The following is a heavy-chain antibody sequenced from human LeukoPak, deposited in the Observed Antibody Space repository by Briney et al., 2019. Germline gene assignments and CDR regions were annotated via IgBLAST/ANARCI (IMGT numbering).Heavy chain of an antibody. J-gene: IGHJ4*02. D-gene: IGHD3-10*01. CDR1: GFTFDDYA. V-gene: IGHV3-43D*03. Sequence: PGGSLRLSCAASGFTFDDYAMHWVRQAPGKGLEWVSLISWDGGSTYYADSVKGRFTISRDNSKNTLYLQMNSLRPEDTAVYYCAREANSYYYGSGSYFYFDYWGQGTLVTVSS. CDR3: AREANSYYYGSGSYFYFDY. CDR2: ISWDGGST.